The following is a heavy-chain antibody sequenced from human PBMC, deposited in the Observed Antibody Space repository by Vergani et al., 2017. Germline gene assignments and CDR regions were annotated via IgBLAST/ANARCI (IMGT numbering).Heavy chain of an antibody. V-gene: IGHV1-3*01. D-gene: IGHD3-22*01. CDR1: GYTFTSYA. CDR3: ARAVYYYDSKGAFDI. J-gene: IGHJ3*02. Sequence: QVQLVQSGAEVKKPGASVKVSCKASGYTFTSYAMHWVRQAPGQRLEWMGWINAGNGNTKSSQKFQGRVTITRDTSASTAYMELSSLRSEDTAVYYCARAVYYYDSKGAFDIWGQGTMVTVSS. CDR2: INAGNGNT.